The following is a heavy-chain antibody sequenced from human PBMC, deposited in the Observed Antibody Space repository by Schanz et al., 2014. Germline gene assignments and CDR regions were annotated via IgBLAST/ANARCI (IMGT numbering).Heavy chain of an antibody. D-gene: IGHD4-4*01. Sequence: QLQLQESGPGLVKPSETLSLTCTVSGASISGSSDYWGWIRQSPGKGLEWIGNIYYTGTTYYNPSLKSRFSIPVDPSKNQVPLKLPSVTAADTAVFYCARRDNYLSAFDIWGQGTMVTVSS. J-gene: IGHJ3*02. CDR1: GASISGSSDY. V-gene: IGHV4-39*01. CDR2: IYYTGTT. CDR3: ARRDNYLSAFDI.